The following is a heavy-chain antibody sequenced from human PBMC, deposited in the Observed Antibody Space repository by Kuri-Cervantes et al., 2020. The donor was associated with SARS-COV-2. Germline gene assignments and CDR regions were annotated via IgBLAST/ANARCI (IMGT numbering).Heavy chain of an antibody. J-gene: IGHJ6*03. CDR3: ARDSLDCSSTSCYYYYMDV. D-gene: IGHD2-2*01. V-gene: IGHV4-59*01. CDR2: IHYGGTT. Sequence: SETLSLTCTVSGGSISSYYWSWIRQPPGKGLEWMGYIHYGGTTTYSPSLKSRLTISVDTSKNQFSLKLSSVTAADTAVYYCARDSLDCSSTSCYYYYMDVWGKGTTVTVSS. CDR1: GGSISSYY.